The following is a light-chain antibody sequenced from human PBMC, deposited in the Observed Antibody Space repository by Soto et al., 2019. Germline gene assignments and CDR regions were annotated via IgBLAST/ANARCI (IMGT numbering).Light chain of an antibody. CDR1: NSDVGGYNY. J-gene: IGLJ1*01. CDR3: CSSYGGSYSYV. Sequence: QSVLTQPRSVSGSPGQSVTISCTGTNSDVGGYNYVSWYQHHPGKAPKLIIYDVTKRPSGVPGRFSGSKSGNTASLTISGLQAEDEADYYCCSSYGGSYSYVFGTGTKVTVL. CDR2: DVT. V-gene: IGLV2-11*01.